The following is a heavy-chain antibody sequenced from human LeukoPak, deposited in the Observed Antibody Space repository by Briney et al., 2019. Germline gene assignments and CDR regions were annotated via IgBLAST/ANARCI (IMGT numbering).Heavy chain of an antibody. CDR1: GFTFSSYS. V-gene: IGHV3-21*04. CDR2: ISSSSSYI. J-gene: IGHJ3*02. CDR3: AKSLLTTATGTGRAFDI. Sequence: GGSLRLSCAASGFTFSSYSMNWVRQAPGKGLEWVSSISSSSSYIYYADSVKGRFAISRDNSKNTLYLQMNSLRAEDSAEYYCAKSLLTTATGTGRAFDIWGQGTMVTVSA. D-gene: IGHD1-1*01.